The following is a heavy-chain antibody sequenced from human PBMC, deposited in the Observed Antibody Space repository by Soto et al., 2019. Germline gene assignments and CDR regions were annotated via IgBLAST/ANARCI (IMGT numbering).Heavy chain of an antibody. CDR3: ARSIRGPRRFNGMDV. J-gene: IGHJ6*02. CDR2: IERDDDDK. CDR1: GFSLTSPGMC. V-gene: IGHV2-70*13. D-gene: IGHD1-20*01. Sequence: SGPTLVNPTETLTVTCTFSGFSLTSPGMCVSWIRQSPGKALEWLALIERDDDDKYYSTSLKTRLTISKDTRKNQVVLTMANMDPADTATYYCARSIRGPRRFNGMDVWGQGTTVPVSS.